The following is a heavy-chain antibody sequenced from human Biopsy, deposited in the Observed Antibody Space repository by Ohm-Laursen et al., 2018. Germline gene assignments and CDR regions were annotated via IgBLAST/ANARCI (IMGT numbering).Heavy chain of an antibody. CDR3: AREAIGVATAFDI. V-gene: IGHV4-59*01. CDR1: GVSISTYY. CDR2: IYYSGST. Sequence: GTLSLTCTVFGVSISTYYWSWIRQSPGRGLEWIAYIYYSGSTDYNPSLKSRVTISLDTSKNQFSLKLSSVTAADTAIYYCAREAIGVATAFDIWGQGTMVTVSS. J-gene: IGHJ3*02. D-gene: IGHD5-12*01.